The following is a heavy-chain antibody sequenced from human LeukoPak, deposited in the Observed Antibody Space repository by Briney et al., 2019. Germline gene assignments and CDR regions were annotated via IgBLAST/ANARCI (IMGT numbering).Heavy chain of an antibody. CDR1: GFTFSSYA. CDR3: AKAVGYCSSTSCYAPEDYYYGMDV. D-gene: IGHD2-2*01. CDR2: ISGSSGST. J-gene: IGHJ6*04. Sequence: GGSLRLSCAASGFTFSSYAMSWVRQAPGKGLEWVSAISGSSGSTYYADSVKGRFTISRDNSKNTLYLQMNSLRAEDTAVYYCAKAVGYCSSTSCYAPEDYYYGMDVWGKGTTVTVSS. V-gene: IGHV3-23*01.